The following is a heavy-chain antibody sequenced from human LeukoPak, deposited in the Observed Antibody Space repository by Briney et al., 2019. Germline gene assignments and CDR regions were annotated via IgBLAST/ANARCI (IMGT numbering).Heavy chain of an antibody. Sequence: SETLSLTCTVSGGSISSYYWSWIRQPPGKGLEWIGYIYYSGSTNYNPSLKSRVTISVDTSKNQFSLKLSSVTPEDTAVYYCAKDRRWTTPNSPTYYFDYWGQGTLVTVSS. J-gene: IGHJ4*02. V-gene: IGHV4-59*12. CDR1: GGSISSYY. CDR3: AKDRRWTTPNSPTYYFDY. CDR2: IYYSGST. D-gene: IGHD2/OR15-2a*01.